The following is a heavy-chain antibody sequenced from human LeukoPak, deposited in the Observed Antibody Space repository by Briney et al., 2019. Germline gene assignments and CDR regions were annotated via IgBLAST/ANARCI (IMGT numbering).Heavy chain of an antibody. Sequence: GGSLRLSCAASGFTFSSYAMSWVRQAPGKGLEWVSAISGSGGSTYYADSVKGRFTIPRDNSKNTLYLQMNSLRAEDTAVYYCAKELYDFWSGYEGYFDYWGQGTLVTVSS. V-gene: IGHV3-23*01. J-gene: IGHJ4*02. CDR1: GFTFSSYA. D-gene: IGHD3-3*01. CDR3: AKELYDFWSGYEGYFDY. CDR2: ISGSGGST.